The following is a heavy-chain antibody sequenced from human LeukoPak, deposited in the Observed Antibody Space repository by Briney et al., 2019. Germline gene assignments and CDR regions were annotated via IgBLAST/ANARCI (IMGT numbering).Heavy chain of an antibody. CDR3: ARRVGATYLPKYYFDY. CDR2: INHSGST. Sequence: SETLSLTCAVYGGSFSGYYWSWIRQPPGKGLEWIGEINHSGSTNYNPSLKSRVTISVDTSKNQFSLKLSSVTAADTAVYYCARRVGATYLPKYYFDYWGQGTLVTVSS. V-gene: IGHV4-34*01. CDR1: GGSFSGYY. J-gene: IGHJ4*02. D-gene: IGHD1-26*01.